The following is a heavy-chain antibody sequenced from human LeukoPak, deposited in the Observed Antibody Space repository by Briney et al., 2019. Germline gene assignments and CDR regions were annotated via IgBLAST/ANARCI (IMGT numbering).Heavy chain of an antibody. V-gene: IGHV3-53*05. CDR3: ARESVAGYFDY. Sequence: GGSLRLSCAASGFTVTDNYMNWVRQSSGKGLEWVSVIYGGGDTNYADSVKGRFTISRDNSKNTLYLQMNSLRAEDTAVYYCARESVAGYFDYWGQGTLVTVSS. D-gene: IGHD6-13*01. CDR2: IYGGGDT. J-gene: IGHJ4*02. CDR1: GFTVTDNY.